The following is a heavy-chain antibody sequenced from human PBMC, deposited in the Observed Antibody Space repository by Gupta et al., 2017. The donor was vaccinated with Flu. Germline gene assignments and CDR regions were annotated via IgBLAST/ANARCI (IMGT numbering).Heavy chain of an antibody. Sequence: YIPGVRPAPGQGLEWMGRVNPHSGSTNYEHKFQGRVTLAMDTSISTAYMELTRLRSDDTAVYYCAREKFCSTDSCYRWFDPWGQGTLVIVSS. V-gene: IGHV1-2*06. CDR1: Y. D-gene: IGHD2-2*01. CDR2: VNPHSGST. J-gene: IGHJ5*02. CDR3: AREKFCSTDSCYRWFDP.